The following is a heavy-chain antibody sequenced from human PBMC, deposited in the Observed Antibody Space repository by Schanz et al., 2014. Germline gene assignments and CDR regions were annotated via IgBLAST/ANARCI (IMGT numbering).Heavy chain of an antibody. CDR1: GYTFTSHG. CDR3: TRGGYSYALSAFDI. V-gene: IGHV1-18*01. Sequence: QVQLVQSGAEVKKPGASVKVSCKASGYTFTSHGISWVRQAPGQGLEWMGWITAYNGDPNYALKLQGRVTMTTDTSTGTAYMELRSLRSDDTALYYCTRGGYSYALSAFDIWGQGTMVTVSS. CDR2: ITAYNGDP. D-gene: IGHD5-18*01. J-gene: IGHJ3*02.